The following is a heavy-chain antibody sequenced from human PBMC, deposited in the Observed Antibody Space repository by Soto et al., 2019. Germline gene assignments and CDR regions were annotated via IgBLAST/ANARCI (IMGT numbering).Heavy chain of an antibody. Sequence: GGSLRLSCAASGFTFSSYAMHCVRQAPGKGLEYVSAISSNGGSTYYADSVKGRFTISRDNSKNTLYLQMSSLRAEDTAVYYCVKDLRPVATTYFDYWGQGTLVTVSS. D-gene: IGHD5-12*01. V-gene: IGHV3-64D*08. CDR2: ISSNGGST. J-gene: IGHJ4*02. CDR3: VKDLRPVATTYFDY. CDR1: GFTFSSYA.